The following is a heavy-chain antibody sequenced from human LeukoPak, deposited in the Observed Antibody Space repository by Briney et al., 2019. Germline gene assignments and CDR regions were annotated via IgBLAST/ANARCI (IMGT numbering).Heavy chain of an antibody. V-gene: IGHV4-4*07. Sequence: SETLSLTCVISGGSINSDFWSWIRQPAGKGLEWIGRVYTRGGTNYNPSLKRRATISIDTAKNQISLKVRSVTAADTAVYYCAGGHSGSSAKILYYYYMDVWGKGTTVTVSS. CDR3: AGGHSGSSAKILYYYYMDV. J-gene: IGHJ6*03. CDR1: GGSINSDF. D-gene: IGHD1-26*01. CDR2: VYTRGGT.